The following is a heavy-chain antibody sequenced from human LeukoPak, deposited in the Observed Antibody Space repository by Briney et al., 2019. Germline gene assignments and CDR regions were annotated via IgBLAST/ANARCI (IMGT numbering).Heavy chain of an antibody. V-gene: IGHV4-4*07. J-gene: IGHJ6*04. CDR3: ARERLGFRVDV. D-gene: IGHD3-10*01. Sequence: SETLSLTCTVSGDSISNYYWTWIRQSAGKGLQWIGRINTSGNTNYNPYLKSRVTTSLDTSKNQFSLNLSSVTAADTAVYYCARERLGFRVDVWGKGTTVTVSS. CDR1: GDSISNYY. CDR2: INTSGNT.